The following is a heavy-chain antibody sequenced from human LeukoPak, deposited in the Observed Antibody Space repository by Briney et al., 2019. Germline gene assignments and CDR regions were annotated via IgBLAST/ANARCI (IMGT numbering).Heavy chain of an antibody. V-gene: IGHV1-24*01. CDR2: FNPEDGDK. Sequence: ASVKVSCKASGGTFKNYAISWVRQAPGKGLEWMGGFNPEDGDKIYVQKFQGRVTMTEDTSTDTAYMELSSLRSEDTAVYYCATDPVGYCSSDSCYSVDYWGQGTLVTVSS. D-gene: IGHD2-15*01. J-gene: IGHJ4*02. CDR1: GGTFKNYA. CDR3: ATDPVGYCSSDSCYSVDY.